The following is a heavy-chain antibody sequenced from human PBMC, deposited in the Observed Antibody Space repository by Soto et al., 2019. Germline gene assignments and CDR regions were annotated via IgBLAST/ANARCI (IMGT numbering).Heavy chain of an antibody. CDR1: GFTFSSFA. CDR2: ISGSGDGT. V-gene: IGHV3-23*01. CDR3: ATESGSTYGYFAY. J-gene: IGHJ4*02. Sequence: GGSLRLSCASSGFTFSSFALSWVRQAPGKGLEWVSAISGSGDGTDYADSVKGRFTISRDNSKNQFTLRLTSVTAADTAVYFCATESGSTYGYFAYWGQGTQVTVSS. D-gene: IGHD5-18*01.